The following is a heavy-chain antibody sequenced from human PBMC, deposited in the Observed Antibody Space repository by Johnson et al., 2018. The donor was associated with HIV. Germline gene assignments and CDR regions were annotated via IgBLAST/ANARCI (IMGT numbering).Heavy chain of an antibody. Sequence: VQLVESGGGVVQPGRSLRLSCAAAGFSFRSYGMHWVRQAPGKGLEWVAFIRYDGSNKYYADSVKGRFTISRDNSKNTLYLQMNSLRAEDTAVYYCARQIAVAARGAFEIWGQGTMVTVSS. J-gene: IGHJ3*02. V-gene: IGHV3-30*02. CDR1: GFSFRSYG. CDR3: ARQIAVAARGAFEI. D-gene: IGHD6-19*01. CDR2: IRYDGSNK.